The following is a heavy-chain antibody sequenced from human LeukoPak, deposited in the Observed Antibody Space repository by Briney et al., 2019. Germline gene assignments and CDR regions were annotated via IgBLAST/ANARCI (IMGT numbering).Heavy chain of an antibody. CDR3: ARSASIAARNGWYFDY. D-gene: IGHD6-6*01. J-gene: IGHJ4*02. CDR1: GYKLTNNW. Sequence: GESLKISCKISGYKLTNNWIGWVRQVPGKGLERMGLIYPGYSDAKYSPSFQGQVTISADKSISTAYLQWSSLKASDTAMYYCARSASIAARNGWYFDYWGQGTLVTVSS. V-gene: IGHV5-51*01. CDR2: IYPGYSDA.